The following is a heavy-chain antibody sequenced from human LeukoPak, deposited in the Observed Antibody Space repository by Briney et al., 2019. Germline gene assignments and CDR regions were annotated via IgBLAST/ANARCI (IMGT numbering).Heavy chain of an antibody. J-gene: IGHJ4*02. V-gene: IGHV3-33*01. D-gene: IGHD2-2*01. Sequence: GGSLRLSCAASGFTFSSYGMHWVRQAPGKGLEWVAVIWYDGSNKYYADSVKGRFTISRDNSKNTLYLQMNSLRAEDTAVYYCARDLDRCCSTSCYAGFDYWGQGTLVTVSS. CDR3: ARDLDRCCSTSCYAGFDY. CDR2: IWYDGSNK. CDR1: GFTFSSYG.